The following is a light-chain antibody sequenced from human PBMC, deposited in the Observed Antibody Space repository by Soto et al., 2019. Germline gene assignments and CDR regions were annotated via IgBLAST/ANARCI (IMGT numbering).Light chain of an antibody. Sequence: DIVLKHSPATLSLHPGQRPTLSCRASQSVSSYLAWYQQKPGQAPRLLIYHASNRAAGIPARFSGSGSETDLTLTISDVEPEDFAVYYCHQRQRWPRTFGQGNKVDIK. CDR3: HQRQRWPRT. CDR1: QSVSSY. J-gene: IGKJ1*01. V-gene: IGKV3-11*01. CDR2: HAS.